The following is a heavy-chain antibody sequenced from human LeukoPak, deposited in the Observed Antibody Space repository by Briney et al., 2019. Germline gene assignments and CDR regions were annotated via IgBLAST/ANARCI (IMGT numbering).Heavy chain of an antibody. D-gene: IGHD2-15*01. Sequence: SGPTLVKPTQTLTLTCCFFGFSLTTSGVGVAWIRQPPGKALEWLGIIYWNDDKLYSPSLKSRLTISKDTSKNRVVLTMTSMDPVDRATYFCAHRRSSGGILTLDYWGQGTLVTVSS. V-gene: IGHV2-5*01. CDR1: GFSLTTSGVG. J-gene: IGHJ4*02. CDR2: IYWNDDK. CDR3: AHRRSSGGILTLDY.